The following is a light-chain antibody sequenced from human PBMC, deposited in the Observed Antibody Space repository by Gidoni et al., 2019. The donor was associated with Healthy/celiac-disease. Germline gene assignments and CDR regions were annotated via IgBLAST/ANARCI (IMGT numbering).Light chain of an antibody. Sequence: DIQMTQSPSTLSASVGDRVTISRKPPKLLIYKASSLESGVPSRFSGSGSGTEFTLTISSLQPDDFATYYCQQYNSYPTWTFGQGTKVEIK. CDR3: QQYNSYPTWT. J-gene: IGKJ1*01. V-gene: IGKV1-5*03. CDR2: KAS.